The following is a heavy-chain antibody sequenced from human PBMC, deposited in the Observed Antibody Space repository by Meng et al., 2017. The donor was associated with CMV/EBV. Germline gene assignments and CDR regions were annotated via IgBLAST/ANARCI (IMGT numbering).Heavy chain of an antibody. J-gene: IGHJ4*02. CDR2: INHSGST. CDR3: ARGQRFRSFDY. D-gene: IGHD5-24*01. V-gene: IGHV4-34*01. Sequence: GSLRLSCAVYGGSFSGYYWSWIRQPPGKGLEWIGEINHSGSTNYNPSLKGRVTISVDTSKNQFSLKLSSVTAADTAVYYCARGQRFRSFDYWGQGTLVTVSS. CDR1: GGSFSGYY.